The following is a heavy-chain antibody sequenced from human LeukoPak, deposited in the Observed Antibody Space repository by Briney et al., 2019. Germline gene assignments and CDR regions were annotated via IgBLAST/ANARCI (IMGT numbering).Heavy chain of an antibody. J-gene: IGHJ6*03. V-gene: IGHV4-34*01. Sequence: SETLSLTCAVYGGSFSGYYWSWIRQPPGKGLEWIGEINHSGSTNYNPSLKSRVTISVDTSKNQFTLKLSSVTAADTAVYYCARHAKKQQLVTRYYYYYYMGVWGKGTTVTISS. CDR1: GGSFSGYY. CDR2: INHSGST. CDR3: ARHAKKQQLVTRYYYYYYMGV. D-gene: IGHD6-13*01.